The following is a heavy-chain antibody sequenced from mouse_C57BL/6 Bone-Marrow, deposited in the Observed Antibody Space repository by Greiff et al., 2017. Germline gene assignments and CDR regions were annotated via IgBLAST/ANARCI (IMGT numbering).Heavy chain of an antibody. CDR2: IYPGGGYT. Sequence: VQLQQSGAELVRPGTSVKMSCKASGYTFTNYWIGWAKQRPGHGLEWIGDIYPGGGYTNYNEKFKGKATLTADKSSSTAYMQFSSLTSEDSAIYYCARYHGPYFDYWGQGTTLTVSS. V-gene: IGHV1-63*01. CDR1: GYTFTNYW. CDR3: ARYHGPYFDY. J-gene: IGHJ2*01.